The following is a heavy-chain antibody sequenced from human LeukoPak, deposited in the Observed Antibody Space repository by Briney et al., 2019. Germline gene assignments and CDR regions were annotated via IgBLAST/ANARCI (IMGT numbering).Heavy chain of an antibody. J-gene: IGHJ5*01. D-gene: IGHD6-25*01. CDR1: GGSISSYY. Sequence: PSETLSLTCTVSGGSISSYYWSWIRQPPGKGLELIGYIYYSGSTNYNPSLKSRVTISVDTSKNQFSLKLTSVTAADTAVYYCASSATNNWLDYWGQGTLVTVSS. CDR3: ASSATNNWLDY. V-gene: IGHV4-59*01. CDR2: IYYSGST.